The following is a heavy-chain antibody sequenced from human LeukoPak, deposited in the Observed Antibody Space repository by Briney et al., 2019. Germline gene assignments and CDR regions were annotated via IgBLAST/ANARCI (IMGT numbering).Heavy chain of an antibody. Sequence: SETLSLTCTVSGYSISSGYYWGWIRQPPGKGLEWIGSIYHSGSTYYNPSLKSRVTISVDTSKNQFSLKLSSVTAADTAVYYCARDLDRITMVRGVIPRWDYWGQGTLVTVSS. D-gene: IGHD3-10*01. J-gene: IGHJ4*02. CDR3: ARDLDRITMVRGVIPRWDY. CDR1: GYSISSGYY. CDR2: IYHSGST. V-gene: IGHV4-38-2*02.